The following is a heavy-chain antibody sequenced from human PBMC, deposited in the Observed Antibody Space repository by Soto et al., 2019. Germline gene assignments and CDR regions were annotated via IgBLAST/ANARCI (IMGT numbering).Heavy chain of an antibody. V-gene: IGHV2-5*01. CDR3: AHSPWGSAPDY. CDR2: IYWNDDK. J-gene: IGHJ4*02. D-gene: IGHD3-16*01. CDR1: GFPLSASGGG. Sequence: QITLKESGPTLVKPTETLTLTCTVSGFPLSASGGGVGWIRQPPGKALEWLAVIYWNDDKRYSPSLKSRLTITKDTSKNQVVLTMTNTDPVDTAKYYCAHSPWGSAPDYWGQGTLVTVSS.